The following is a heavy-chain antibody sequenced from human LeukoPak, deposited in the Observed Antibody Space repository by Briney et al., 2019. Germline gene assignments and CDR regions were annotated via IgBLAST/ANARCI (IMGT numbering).Heavy chain of an antibody. CDR2: ISYDGSNK. V-gene: IGHV3-30*18. CDR1: GFTFSSYG. Sequence: GGSLRLSCAASGFTFSSYGMHWVRQAPGKGLEWVAVISYDGSNKYYADSVRGRFTISRDNSKNTLYLQMNSLRAEDTAVYYCAKVGSGTAPGYYYYYMDVWGKGTTVTVSS. D-gene: IGHD2-15*01. CDR3: AKVGSGTAPGYYYYYMDV. J-gene: IGHJ6*03.